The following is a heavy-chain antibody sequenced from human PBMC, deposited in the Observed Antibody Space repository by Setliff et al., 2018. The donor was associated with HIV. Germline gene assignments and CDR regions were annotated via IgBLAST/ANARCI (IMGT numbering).Heavy chain of an antibody. CDR1: GFTFDDYG. J-gene: IGHJ4*02. D-gene: IGHD4-4*01. Sequence: SGGSLRLSCVVSGFTFDDYGMSWVRQTPGAGLEWLSDINWSGSTTGYADSVKGRFTISRDNAKNTVYLQINSLRVEDTALYYCVRDRMEYSVGYYFDPWGQGTLVTVSS. V-gene: IGHV3-20*04. CDR2: INWSGSTT. CDR3: VRDRMEYSVGYYFDP.